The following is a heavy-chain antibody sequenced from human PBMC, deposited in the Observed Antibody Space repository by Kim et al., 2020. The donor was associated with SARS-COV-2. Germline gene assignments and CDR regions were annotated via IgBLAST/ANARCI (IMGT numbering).Heavy chain of an antibody. CDR3: ARLNNHYDFWSGSCDY. V-gene: IGHV5-51*01. Sequence: GESLKISCKGSGYSFSGYWIGWVRQMPGKGLEWMGIIYPGDSDTRYSPSFQGQVSILADKSISTAYLQWNSLKASDTAMYYCARLNNHYDFWSGSCDYWGQGTLVTVSS. J-gene: IGHJ4*02. D-gene: IGHD3-3*01. CDR1: GYSFSGYW. CDR2: IYPGDSDT.